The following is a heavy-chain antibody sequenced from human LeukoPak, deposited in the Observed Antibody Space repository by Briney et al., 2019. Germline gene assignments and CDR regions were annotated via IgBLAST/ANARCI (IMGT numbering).Heavy chain of an antibody. CDR2: ISGSGGST. J-gene: IGHJ3*02. CDR1: GFTFSSYA. V-gene: IGHV3-23*01. Sequence: GGSLRLSCAASGFTFSSYAMSWVRQAPGKGLEGVSAISGSGGSTYYADSVKGRFTISRDNSKNTLYLQMNSLRAEDTAVYYCAKDVESYSSSWYSSLLDAFDIWGQGTMVTVSS. CDR3: AKDVESYSSSWYSSLLDAFDI. D-gene: IGHD6-13*01.